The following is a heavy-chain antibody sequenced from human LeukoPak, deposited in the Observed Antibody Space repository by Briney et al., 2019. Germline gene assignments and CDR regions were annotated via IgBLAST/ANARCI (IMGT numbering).Heavy chain of an antibody. V-gene: IGHV4-34*01. J-gene: IGHJ6*03. Sequence: SETLSLTCAVYGGSFSGYYWSWIRQPPGKGLECIGEINHSGSTNYNPSLKSRVTISVDTSKNQFSLKLSSVTAADTAVYYCASFDCSSTSCYYYMDVWGKGTTVTISS. CDR1: GGSFSGYY. D-gene: IGHD2-2*01. CDR2: INHSGST. CDR3: ASFDCSSTSCYYYMDV.